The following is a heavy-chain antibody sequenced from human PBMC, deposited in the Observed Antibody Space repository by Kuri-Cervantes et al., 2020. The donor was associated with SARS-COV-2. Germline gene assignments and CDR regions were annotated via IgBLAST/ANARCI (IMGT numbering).Heavy chain of an antibody. CDR3: ARARQLADYGDLLDY. D-gene: IGHD4-17*01. J-gene: IGHJ4*02. V-gene: IGHV3-30*02. Sequence: GGSLRLSCATSGFTFSSYGMHWVRQAPGKGLEWVAFIRYDGSNKYYADSVKGRFTISRDNAKNTLYLQMNSLRAEDTAVYYCARARQLADYGDLLDYWGQGTLVTVSS. CDR1: GFTFSSYG. CDR2: IRYDGSNK.